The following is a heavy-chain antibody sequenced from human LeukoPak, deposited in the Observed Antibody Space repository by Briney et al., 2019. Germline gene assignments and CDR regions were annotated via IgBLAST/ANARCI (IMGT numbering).Heavy chain of an antibody. Sequence: QPGGSLRLSCAVSGFTVSSNYMSWVRQAPGKGLEWVSVIYSGGTTKYADSVKGRFTISRDNSKNTLYLQMNSLRAEDTAVYYCARDGYRSTSCHAGNYYYGMDVWGQGTTVTVSS. CDR2: IYSGGTT. CDR3: ARDGYRSTSCHAGNYYYGMDV. D-gene: IGHD2-2*01. CDR1: GFTVSSNY. V-gene: IGHV3-66*01. J-gene: IGHJ6*02.